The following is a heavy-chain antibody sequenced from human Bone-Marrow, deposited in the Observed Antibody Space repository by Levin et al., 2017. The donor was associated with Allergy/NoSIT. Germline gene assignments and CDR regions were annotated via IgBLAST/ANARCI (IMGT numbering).Heavy chain of an antibody. CDR1: GFTFSGYG. CDR2: ISNDGRNE. CDR3: AKPYNWNDVDFDS. Sequence: GGSLRLSCAASGFTFSGYGMHWVRQAPGKGLEWVATISNDGRNEIYADSVKGRFTISRDNSKNTLFLHMSSLRTDDTAVYYCAKPYNWNDVDFDSWGQGALVTVSS. D-gene: IGHD1-1*01. J-gene: IGHJ4*02. V-gene: IGHV3-30*18.